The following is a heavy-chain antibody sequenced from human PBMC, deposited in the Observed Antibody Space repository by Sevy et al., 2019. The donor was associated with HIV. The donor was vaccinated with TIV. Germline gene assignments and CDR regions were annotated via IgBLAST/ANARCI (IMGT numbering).Heavy chain of an antibody. V-gene: IGHV3-48*02. J-gene: IGHJ4*02. Sequence: GGSLRLSCVASGLTFSAFSLTWVRQAPGKGREWVSNIGSTGPTIYYADSVKGRFTISRDNAKNSLYLQMNSLREEDTAVYYCARPGSGWFEFDSWGQGTLVTVSS. CDR3: ARPGSGWFEFDS. D-gene: IGHD6-19*01. CDR2: IGSTGPTI. CDR1: GLTFSAFS.